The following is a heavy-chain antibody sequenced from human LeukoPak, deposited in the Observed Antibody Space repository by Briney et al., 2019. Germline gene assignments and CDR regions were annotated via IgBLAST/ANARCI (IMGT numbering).Heavy chain of an antibody. J-gene: IGHJ4*02. CDR1: GGSFSGYY. V-gene: IGHV4-34*01. CDR3: ARVGGSSGWYEDY. D-gene: IGHD6-19*01. CDR2: INHSGST. Sequence: PSETLSLTCAVYGGSFSGYYWSWIRQPPGKGLERIGEINHSGSTYYNPSLKSRVTISVDTSRNQFSLKLSSVTAADTAVYYCARVGGSSGWYEDYWGQGTLLTVSS.